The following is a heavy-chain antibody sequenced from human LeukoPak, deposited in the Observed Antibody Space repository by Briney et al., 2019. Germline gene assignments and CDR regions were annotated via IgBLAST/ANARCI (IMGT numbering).Heavy chain of an antibody. V-gene: IGHV3-21*01. CDR3: ARRVDYDFWSDTPFGI. CDR1: GFTFSSYS. Sequence: GGSLRLSCAASGFTFSSYSMTWVRQAPGKGLEWVSSISSSSSYIYYADSVKGRFTISRDNAKNSLYLQMNSLRAEDTAVYYCARRVDYDFWSDTPFGIWGQGTMVTVSS. J-gene: IGHJ3*02. D-gene: IGHD3-3*01. CDR2: ISSSSSYI.